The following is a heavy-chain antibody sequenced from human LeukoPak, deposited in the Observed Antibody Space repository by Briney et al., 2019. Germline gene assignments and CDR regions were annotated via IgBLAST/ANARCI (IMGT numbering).Heavy chain of an antibody. Sequence: SETLSLTCTVSGGSISSYYWSWIRQPPGKGLEWIGYIYYSESTNYNPSLKSRVTISVDTSKNQFSLKLSSVTAADTAVYYCARGVQPLDYWGQGTLVTVSS. CDR3: ARGVQPLDY. CDR2: IYYSEST. V-gene: IGHV4-59*01. CDR1: GGSISSYY. J-gene: IGHJ4*02.